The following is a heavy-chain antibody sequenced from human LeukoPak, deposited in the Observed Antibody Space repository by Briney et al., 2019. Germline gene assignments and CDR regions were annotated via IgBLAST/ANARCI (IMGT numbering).Heavy chain of an antibody. D-gene: IGHD6-13*01. V-gene: IGHV1-24*01. J-gene: IGHJ4*02. Sequence: ASVKVSCKVSGYTLTELSMHWVRQAPGKGLEWMGGFDPEDGETIYAQKFQGRVTMTEDTSTDTAYMELSSLRSEDTAVYYCATGLFIAAADHRDYWGQGTLVTVSS. CDR1: GYTLTELS. CDR3: ATGLFIAAADHRDY. CDR2: FDPEDGET.